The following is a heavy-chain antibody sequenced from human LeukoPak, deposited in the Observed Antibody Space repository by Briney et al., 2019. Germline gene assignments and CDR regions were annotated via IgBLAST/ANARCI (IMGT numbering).Heavy chain of an antibody. CDR3: VRDRIAVADQPDY. CDR1: GGTFSSYA. Sequence: SVKVSCKASGGTFSSYAISWVRQAPGQGLEWMGGIIPIFGTANYAQKFQGRVTITADESTSTAYMELSSLRSEDTAVYYCVRDRIAVADQPDYWGQGTLVTVSS. D-gene: IGHD6-19*01. V-gene: IGHV1-69*13. J-gene: IGHJ4*02. CDR2: IIPIFGTA.